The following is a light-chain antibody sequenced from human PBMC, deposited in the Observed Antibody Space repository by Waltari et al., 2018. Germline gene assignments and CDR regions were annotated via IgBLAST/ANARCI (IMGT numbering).Light chain of an antibody. CDR3: AAWDNSLRSGL. V-gene: IGLV1-47*02. J-gene: IGLJ7*01. CDR2: SSN. CDR1: YSNIGSNS. Sequence: QSVLTQPPSASGAPGQSVTISCSGSYSNIGSNSVYWYQQLPGPAPKLLIYSSNQRPSGIPDRFSGSKSGTSASLAITGLRSEDEADYYCAAWDNSLRSGLFGGGTRLTVL.